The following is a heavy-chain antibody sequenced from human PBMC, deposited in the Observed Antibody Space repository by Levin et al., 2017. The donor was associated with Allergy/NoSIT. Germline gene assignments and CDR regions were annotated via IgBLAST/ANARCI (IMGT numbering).Heavy chain of an antibody. CDR1: GYTFTGYY. V-gene: IGHV1-2*06. CDR3: ARELAAAIVWGPDY. J-gene: IGHJ4*02. Sequence: ASVKVSCKASGYTFTGYYMHWVRQAPGQGLEWMGRINPNSGGTNYAQKFQGRVTMTRDTSISTAYMELSRLRSDDTAVYYCARELAAAIVWGPDYWGQGTLVTVSS. CDR2: INPNSGGT. D-gene: IGHD6-13*01.